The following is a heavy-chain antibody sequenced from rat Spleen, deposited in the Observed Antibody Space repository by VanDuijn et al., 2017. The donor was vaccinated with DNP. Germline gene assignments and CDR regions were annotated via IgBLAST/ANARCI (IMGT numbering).Heavy chain of an antibody. V-gene: IGHV5-31*01. CDR3: ARQTTVPTGWFAY. D-gene: IGHD1-1*01. CDR2: ISNTGDNT. J-gene: IGHJ3*01. Sequence: EVQLVESGGGPVQPGRSLKLSCVASGFIFSNYWMTWIRQAPGKGLEWVASISNTGDNTYYPDSVKGRFTISRNNAKSSLSLQMHSLKSEDTATYYCARQTTVPTGWFAYWGQGTLVTVSS. CDR1: GFIFSNYW.